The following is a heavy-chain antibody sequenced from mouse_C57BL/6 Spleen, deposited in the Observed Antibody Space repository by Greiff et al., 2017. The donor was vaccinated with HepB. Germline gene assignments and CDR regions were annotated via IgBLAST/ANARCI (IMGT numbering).Heavy chain of an antibody. J-gene: IGHJ4*01. CDR2: IYPGNSDT. CDR1: GYTFTSYW. Sequence: VQLQQSGTVLARPGASVKMSCKTSGYTFTSYWMHWVKQRPGQGLEWIGAIYPGNSDTSYNQRFKGKAKLTAVTSASTAYMELSSLTNEDSAVYYCTRSSITTVAHYYAMDYWGQGTSVTVSS. CDR3: TRSSITTVAHYYAMDY. V-gene: IGHV1-5*01. D-gene: IGHD1-1*01.